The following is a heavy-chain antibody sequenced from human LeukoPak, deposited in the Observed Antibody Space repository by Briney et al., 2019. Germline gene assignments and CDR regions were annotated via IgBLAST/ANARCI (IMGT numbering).Heavy chain of an antibody. CDR3: ARGPCSSTSCYTLWYYYYGMDV. CDR2: ISAYNGNT. Sequence: EASVKVSCKASGYTFTSYGISWVRQAPGQGLEWMGWISAYNGNTNYAQKLQGRVTMTTDTSTSTAYMELRSLRSDDTAVYYCARGPCSSTSCYTLWYYYYGMDVWGQGTTVTVSS. D-gene: IGHD2-2*02. J-gene: IGHJ6*02. V-gene: IGHV1-18*01. CDR1: GYTFTSYG.